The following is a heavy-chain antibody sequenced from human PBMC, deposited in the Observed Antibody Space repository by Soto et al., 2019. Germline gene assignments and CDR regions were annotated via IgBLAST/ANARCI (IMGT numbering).Heavy chain of an antibody. J-gene: IGHJ5*02. D-gene: IGHD6-13*01. V-gene: IGHV1-69*01. Sequence: QVRLVQSGAEVKQPVSSVKVSCKASGGTFSNYAITWLRLAPGQGLEWLGGIIPVFGTVNYAQKFQGRVTITADESTSTAYMELNRLRSEDTAVYYCARDNPYTNSFGNWFDPWGQGTLVIVS. CDR2: IIPVFGTV. CDR1: GGTFSNYA. CDR3: ARDNPYTNSFGNWFDP.